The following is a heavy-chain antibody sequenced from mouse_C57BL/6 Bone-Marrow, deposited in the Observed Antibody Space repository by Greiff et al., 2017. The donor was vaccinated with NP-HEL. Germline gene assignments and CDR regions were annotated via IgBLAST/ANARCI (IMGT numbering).Heavy chain of an antibody. J-gene: IGHJ2*01. CDR2: ISDGGSYT. Sequence: EVQLVESGGGLVKPGGSLKLSCAASGFTFSSYAMSWVRQTPEKRLEWVATISDGGSYTYYPDNVKGRFTISRDNAKNNLYLQMSHLKSEDTAMYYCARVSTTVVGDYWGQGTTLTVSS. CDR1: GFTFSSYA. D-gene: IGHD1-1*01. CDR3: ARVSTTVVGDY. V-gene: IGHV5-4*01.